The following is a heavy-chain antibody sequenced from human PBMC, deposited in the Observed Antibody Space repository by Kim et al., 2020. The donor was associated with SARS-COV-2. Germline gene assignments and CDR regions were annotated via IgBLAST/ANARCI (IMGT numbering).Heavy chain of an antibody. CDR2: IDVANTNT. V-gene: IGHV1-3*01. CDR1: GYTFTSYC. J-gene: IGHJ4*02. CDR3: ARDGRSVDYYFDY. Sequence: ASVKVSCKASGYTFTSYCLHWVRQAPGQSLEWMGWIDVANTNTHYSENFQGRVTISRDTSATTVYIELSSLRSEDTAVYYRARDGRSVDYYFDYWGQRTLVTVSS.